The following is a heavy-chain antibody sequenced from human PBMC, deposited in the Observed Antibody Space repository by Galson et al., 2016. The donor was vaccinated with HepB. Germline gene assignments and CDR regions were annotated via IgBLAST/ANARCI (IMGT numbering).Heavy chain of an antibody. CDR2: IDESGATL. Sequence: SLRLSCAISGFVFSDYEMNWVRKAPGKGLEWISYIDESGATLFYADSVKGRFTVSRDSAKNSVFQQMNNLRTEDTALYYCVREDGSDALDAWGQGTTVIVSS. J-gene: IGHJ6*02. CDR1: GFVFSDYE. CDR3: VREDGSDALDA. D-gene: IGHD2-8*01. V-gene: IGHV3-48*03.